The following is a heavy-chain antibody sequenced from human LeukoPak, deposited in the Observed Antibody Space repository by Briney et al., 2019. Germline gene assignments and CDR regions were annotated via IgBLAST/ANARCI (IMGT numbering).Heavy chain of an antibody. D-gene: IGHD3-22*01. CDR3: ASTYDSSGYSAFDI. CDR2: ISAYNGNT. V-gene: IGHV1-18*01. Sequence: ASVKVSCKASGYTFTSYGISWVRQAPGQGLEWMGWISAYNGNTNYALKLQGRVTMTTDTSTSTAYMELRSLRSDDTAVYYCASTYDSSGYSAFDIWGQGTMVTVSS. J-gene: IGHJ3*02. CDR1: GYTFTSYG.